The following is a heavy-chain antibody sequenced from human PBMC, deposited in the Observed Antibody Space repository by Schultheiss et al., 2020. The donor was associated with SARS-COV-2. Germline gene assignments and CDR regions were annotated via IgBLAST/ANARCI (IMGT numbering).Heavy chain of an antibody. CDR3: ASLIFDSAWSGLGVGAFDI. CDR1: GGSISSYY. CDR2: IYYSGST. D-gene: IGHD3-3*01. J-gene: IGHJ3*02. Sequence: SETLSLTCTVSGGSISSYYWSWIRQHPGKGLEWIGYIYYSGSTYYNPSLKSRVTISVDTSKNQFSLKLSSVTAEDTAVYYCASLIFDSAWSGLGVGAFDIWGQGTMVTVSS. V-gene: IGHV4-59*12.